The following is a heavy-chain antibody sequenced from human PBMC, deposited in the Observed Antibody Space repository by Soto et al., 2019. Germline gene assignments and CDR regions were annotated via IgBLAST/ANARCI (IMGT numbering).Heavy chain of an antibody. CDR2: IYYRGNT. D-gene: IGHD7-27*01. CDR1: GGSMSPYY. J-gene: IGHJ6*02. Sequence: SETLSLTCSVFGGSMSPYYWSWIRQSPGKGLEWIANIYYRGNTNYNPSLESRVTISIDTSKNQFSLKLNSLTVADTAVYYCARHSKKTGDFDYYYGMDVWGQGTTVTVSS. CDR3: ARHSKKTGDFDYYYGMDV. V-gene: IGHV4-59*08.